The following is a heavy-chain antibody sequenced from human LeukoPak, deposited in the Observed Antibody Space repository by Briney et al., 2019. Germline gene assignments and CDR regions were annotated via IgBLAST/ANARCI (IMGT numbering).Heavy chain of an antibody. V-gene: IGHV3-53*01. CDR1: GFTVSSNY. D-gene: IGHD6-25*01. J-gene: IGHJ3*02. CDR2: IYSGGST. CDR3: AREGPSRLRRDAFDI. Sequence: PGGSLRLSCAASGFTVSSNYMSWVRQAPGKGLEWVSVIYSGGSTYYADSVKGRFTISRDNSKNTLYLQMNSLRAEDTAVYYCAREGPSRLRRDAFDIWGQGTMVTVSS.